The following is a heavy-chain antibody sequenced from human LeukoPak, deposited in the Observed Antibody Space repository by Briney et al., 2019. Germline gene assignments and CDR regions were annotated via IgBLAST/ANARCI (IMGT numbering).Heavy chain of an antibody. CDR3: AKDRGFSFASGSSELDY. CDR1: GFTFSRYG. V-gene: IGHV3-30*18. CDR2: ISYDGSNK. D-gene: IGHD3-10*01. J-gene: IGHJ4*02. Sequence: GRSLRLSCAASGFTFSRYGMHWVRQAPGKGLEWVAVISYDGSNKYYADSVKGRFTISRDNSKNTLFLQMNSLRAEDTAVYYCAKDRGFSFASGSSELDYWGQGALVTVSS.